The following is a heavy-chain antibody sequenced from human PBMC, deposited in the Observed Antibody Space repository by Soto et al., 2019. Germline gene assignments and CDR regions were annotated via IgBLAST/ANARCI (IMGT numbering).Heavy chain of an antibody. CDR2: ILYDGSNK. V-gene: IGHV3-30-3*01. Sequence: GGCLRFSCSASGFTFRSYTMHWVRQAPGKGLEWVAVILYDGSNKNYADSVKGRFTISRDNSKNTLYLQMNSLRAEDTAVYYCAKDHCSGGSCYSYWYFDLWGRGTLVTVSS. CDR3: AKDHCSGGSCYSYWYFDL. J-gene: IGHJ2*01. D-gene: IGHD2-15*01. CDR1: GFTFRSYT.